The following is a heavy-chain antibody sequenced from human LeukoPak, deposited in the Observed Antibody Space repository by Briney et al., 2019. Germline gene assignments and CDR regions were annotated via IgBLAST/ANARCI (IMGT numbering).Heavy chain of an antibody. D-gene: IGHD3/OR15-3a*01. CDR2: INPNNGGT. J-gene: IGHJ6*02. Sequence: ASVKVSCKASGYSFTGYYIHWVRQAPGQGLEWMGRINPNNGGTNSAQKFQGRVTMTRDTSISTAYMELSNLRSDGTAVYYCARDRWTSSYYYGMDVWGQGTTVTVSS. CDR3: ARDRWTSSYYYGMDV. V-gene: IGHV1-2*06. CDR1: GYSFTGYY.